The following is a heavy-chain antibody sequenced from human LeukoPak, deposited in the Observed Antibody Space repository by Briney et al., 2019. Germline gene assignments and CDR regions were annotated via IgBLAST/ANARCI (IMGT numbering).Heavy chain of an antibody. CDR2: IYYSGST. V-gene: IGHV4-39*01. D-gene: IGHD3-22*01. CDR3: ARLKSSSGYFFDY. CDR1: GGSISSSSYY. J-gene: IGHJ4*02. Sequence: SETLSLTCTVSGGSISSSSYYWGWIRQPPGKGLEWIGSIYYSGSTYYNPSLKSRATISVDTSKNQFSLKLSSVTAADTAMYYCARLKSSSGYFFDYWGQGTLVTVSS.